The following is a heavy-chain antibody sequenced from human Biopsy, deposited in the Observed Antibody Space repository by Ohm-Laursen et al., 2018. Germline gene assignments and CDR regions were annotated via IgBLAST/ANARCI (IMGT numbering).Heavy chain of an antibody. CDR3: ARVDYFDSNGYFWFDP. D-gene: IGHD3-22*01. J-gene: IGHJ5*02. Sequence: SETLSLTCSVSAGSISSGGSYWSWIRQRPGKGLEWIGYIFNSANTYYNPSLKNLITISGDTSKNQFSLKLNSLTAADTAVYYCARVDYFDSNGYFWFDPWGQGTLVTVSS. CDR1: AGSISSGGSY. V-gene: IGHV4-31*01. CDR2: IFNSANT.